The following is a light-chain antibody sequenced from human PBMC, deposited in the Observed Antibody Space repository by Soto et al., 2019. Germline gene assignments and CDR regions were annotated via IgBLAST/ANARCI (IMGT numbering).Light chain of an antibody. CDR3: SSFTGTNYV. Sequence: QSVLTQPASVSGSPGQSITISCTGTISDVGGNKFVSWYQQYPGKAPKLMICDVSNRPSGVSNRFSGSKSGNTASLTISGLQAEDEADYYCSSFTGTNYVFGTGPRSPA. V-gene: IGLV2-14*03. J-gene: IGLJ1*01. CDR1: ISDVGGNKF. CDR2: DVS.